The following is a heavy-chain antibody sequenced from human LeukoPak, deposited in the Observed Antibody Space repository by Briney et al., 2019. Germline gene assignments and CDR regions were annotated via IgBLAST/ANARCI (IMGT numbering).Heavy chain of an antibody. CDR1: GFTFSSYA. CDR2: ISYDGSNK. D-gene: IGHD2-15*01. V-gene: IGHV3-30*04. J-gene: IGHJ4*02. CDR3: ARSPCSGGSCDPGIDY. Sequence: PGGSLRLSCAASGFTFSSYAMHWVRQAPGKGLEWVAVISYDGSNKYYADSVKGRFTISRDNSKNTLYLQMNSLRAEDTAVYYCARSPCSGGSCDPGIDYWGQGTLVTVSS.